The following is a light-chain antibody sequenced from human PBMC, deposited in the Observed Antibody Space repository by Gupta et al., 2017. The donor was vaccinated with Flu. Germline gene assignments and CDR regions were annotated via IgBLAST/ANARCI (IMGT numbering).Light chain of an antibody. J-gene: IGLJ3*02. CDR2: DVT. CDR1: TNDIGAYNF. Sequence: QSALTQPASVSGSPGQSITISCTGTTNDIGAYNFVSWYQQHPGEAPKLMICDVTDRPSGVSHRFSGSKSGNTASLTISGRQAEDEGTYYCSSYTSGATVVFGGGTKLTVL. CDR3: SSYTSGATVV. V-gene: IGLV2-14*03.